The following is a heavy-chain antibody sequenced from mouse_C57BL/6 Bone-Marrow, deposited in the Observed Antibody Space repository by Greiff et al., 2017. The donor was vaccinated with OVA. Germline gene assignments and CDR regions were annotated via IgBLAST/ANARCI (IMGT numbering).Heavy chain of an antibody. CDR2: INPYNGGT. D-gene: IGHD1-1*01. CDR3: ARHEYGSSPWYLDV. Sequence: VQLKESGPVLVKPGASVKMSCKASGYTFTDYYMNWVKQSHGKSLEWIGVINPYNGGTSYNQKFKGKATLTVDKSSSTAYMELNSLTSEDSAVYYGARHEYGSSPWYLDVWGTGTTVTVSS. CDR1: GYTFTDYY. J-gene: IGHJ1*03. V-gene: IGHV1-19*01.